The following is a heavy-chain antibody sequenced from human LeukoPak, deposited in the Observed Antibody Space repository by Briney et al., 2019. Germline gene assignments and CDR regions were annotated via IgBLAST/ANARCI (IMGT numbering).Heavy chain of an antibody. Sequence: ASMTVSCKASGYTFTSYYMHWVRQAPGQGLEWMGIINPSGGSTSYAQKFQGRVTMTWDTSTSTVYTELSSLRSEDTAVYYCARVRAAAHLFDYWGQGTLVTVSS. V-gene: IGHV1-46*01. CDR2: INPSGGST. D-gene: IGHD6-13*01. CDR1: GYTFTSYY. J-gene: IGHJ4*02. CDR3: ARVRAAAHLFDY.